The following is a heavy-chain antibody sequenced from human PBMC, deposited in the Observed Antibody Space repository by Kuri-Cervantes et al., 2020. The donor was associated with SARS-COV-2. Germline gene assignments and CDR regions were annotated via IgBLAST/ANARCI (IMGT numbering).Heavy chain of an antibody. V-gene: IGHV3-74*01. CDR1: GFTFSSYW. J-gene: IGHJ1*01. CDR2: INSDGSST. CDR3: ATAAPSSGWLEYFQH. Sequence: LSLTCAASGFTFSSYWMHWVRQAPGKGLVWVSRINSDGSSTSYADSVKGRFTISRDNAKNSLYLQMNSLRAEDTALYYCATAAPSSGWLEYFQHWGQGTLVTVSS. D-gene: IGHD6-19*01.